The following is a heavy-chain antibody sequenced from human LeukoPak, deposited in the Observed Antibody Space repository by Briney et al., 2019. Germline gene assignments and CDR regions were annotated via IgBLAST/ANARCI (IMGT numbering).Heavy chain of an antibody. D-gene: IGHD3-16*01. CDR1: GFTFSSYA. CDR2: IRYDGNNK. Sequence: GGSLRLSCAASGFTFSSYAMHWVRQAPGKGLEWVAFIRYDGNNKYYADSVKGRFTISRDNSKNTLYLQMNSLRAEDTAVYYCAKLSSTLGGYMDVWGKGTTVTVSS. V-gene: IGHV3-30*02. CDR3: AKLSSTLGGYMDV. J-gene: IGHJ6*03.